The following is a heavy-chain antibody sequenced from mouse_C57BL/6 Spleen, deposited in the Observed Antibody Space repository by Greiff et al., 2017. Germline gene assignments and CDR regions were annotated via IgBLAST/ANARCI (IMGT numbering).Heavy chain of an antibody. J-gene: IGHJ2*01. Sequence: VKLMESGAELARPGASVKLSCKASGYTFTSYGISWVKQRTGQGLEWIGEIYPRSGNTYYNEKFKGKATLTADKSSSTAYMELRSLTSEDSAVYFCAREDSNQYYFDYWGQGTTLTVSS. D-gene: IGHD2-5*01. CDR3: AREDSNQYYFDY. V-gene: IGHV1-81*01. CDR2: IYPRSGNT. CDR1: GYTFTSYG.